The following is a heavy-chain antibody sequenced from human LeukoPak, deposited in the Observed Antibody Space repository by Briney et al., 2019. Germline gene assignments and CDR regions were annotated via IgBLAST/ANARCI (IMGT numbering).Heavy chain of an antibody. CDR2: ISAYNGNT. D-gene: IGHD6-19*01. CDR1: GYTFTSYG. CDR3: AREDTYSSGWYGWLDP. Sequence: GASVKVSCKASGYTFTSYGISWVRQAPGQGLEWMGWISAYNGNTNYAQKLQGRVTITTDESTSTAYMELSSLRSEDTAVYYCAREDTYSSGWYGWLDPWGQGTLVTVSS. J-gene: IGHJ5*02. V-gene: IGHV1-18*01.